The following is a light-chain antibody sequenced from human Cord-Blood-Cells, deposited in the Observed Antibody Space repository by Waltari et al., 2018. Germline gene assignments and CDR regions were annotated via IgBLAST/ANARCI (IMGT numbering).Light chain of an antibody. CDR1: SSDVGSYNL. CDR2: EGS. J-gene: IGLJ1*01. V-gene: IGLV2-23*01. CDR3: CSYAGSSTYV. Sequence: QSALTQPASVSGSPGQSLAIPCPGTSSDVGSYNLISWYQQHPGKAPKLIIYEGSKRPSGVYNRFSGSKSGNTASLTIPGLQAEDEADYYCCSYAGSSTYVFGTGTKVTVL.